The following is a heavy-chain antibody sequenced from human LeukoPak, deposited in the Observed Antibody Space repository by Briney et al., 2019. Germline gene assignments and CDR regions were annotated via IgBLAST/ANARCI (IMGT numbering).Heavy chain of an antibody. CDR3: ARQADWFDP. V-gene: IGHV4-59*08. CDR2: IYYSGST. Sequence: SETLSLTCTVSGGSISSYYWSWIRQPPGKGLEWIGYIYYSGSTNYNPSLKSRVTISVDSSKNQFSLKLSSVTAADTAVYYCARQADWFDPWGQGTLVTVSS. CDR1: GGSISSYY. D-gene: IGHD6-25*01. J-gene: IGHJ5*02.